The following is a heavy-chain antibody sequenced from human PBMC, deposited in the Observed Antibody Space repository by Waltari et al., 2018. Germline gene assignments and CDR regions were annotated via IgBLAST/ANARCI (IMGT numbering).Heavy chain of an antibody. CDR3: ARRRRTPAYYFDY. CDR1: GGSFSGYY. Sequence: QVQLQQWGAGLLKPSETLSLTCAVYGGSFSGYYWSWIRQPPGKGLEWIGEINQSGSTNYNPSLKSRVTISVDTSKNQFSLKLSSVTAADTAVYYCARRRRTPAYYFDYWGQGTLVTVSS. J-gene: IGHJ4*02. CDR2: INQSGST. D-gene: IGHD1-7*01. V-gene: IGHV4-34*01.